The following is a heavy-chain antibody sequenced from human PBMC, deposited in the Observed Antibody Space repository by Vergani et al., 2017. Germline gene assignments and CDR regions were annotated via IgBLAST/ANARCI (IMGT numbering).Heavy chain of an antibody. Sequence: QVQLQESGPGLVKPSQTLSLTCTVSGGSISSRTSYWSWIRQPAGKGLEWIGRVYTSGSTNYNPSLKSRVNMSVDTSKNQFSLKLSSVTATDTAVYYCARGNSAYPAAGMDVGGEGTKVSVSS. D-gene: IGHD1/OR15-1a*01. J-gene: IGHJ6*01. CDR3: ARGNSAYPAAGMDV. V-gene: IGHV4-61*02. CDR2: VYTSGST. CDR1: GGSISSRTSY.